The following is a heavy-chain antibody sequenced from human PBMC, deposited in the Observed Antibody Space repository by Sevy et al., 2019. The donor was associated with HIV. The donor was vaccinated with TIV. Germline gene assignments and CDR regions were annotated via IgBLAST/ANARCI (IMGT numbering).Heavy chain of an antibody. CDR2: IRHCART. D-gene: IGHD6-19*01. CDR1: GASITSTDYY. V-gene: IGHV4-39*01. Sequence: SETLSLTCSVSGASITSTDYYWGWIRQSPGKGLEWIVSIRHCARTFYNPSLKSRVTISADTSKNQFSLKLSSVTAADTSIYYCVGPKLTYSSGWHYFDYWGQGTVVTVSS. CDR3: VGPKLTYSSGWHYFDY. J-gene: IGHJ4*02.